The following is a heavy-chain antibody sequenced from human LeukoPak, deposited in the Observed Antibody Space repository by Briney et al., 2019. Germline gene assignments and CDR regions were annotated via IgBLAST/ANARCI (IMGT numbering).Heavy chain of an antibody. CDR2: TYYRSKWYN. D-gene: IGHD6-13*01. Sequence: SQTLSLTCALSGDSVSSNSAVWGWVRQSPSRGLEWLGRTYYRSKWYNDYAVSVRSLIIINPDTSKNQFSLHLNSVTPEDTAVYYCARGEGQPEDYYYYYMDVWRKGTTVTVSS. CDR1: GDSVSSNSAV. J-gene: IGHJ6*03. V-gene: IGHV6-1*01. CDR3: ARGEGQPEDYYYYYMDV.